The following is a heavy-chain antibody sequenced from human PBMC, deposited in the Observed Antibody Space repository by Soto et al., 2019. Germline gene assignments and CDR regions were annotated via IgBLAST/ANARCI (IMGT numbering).Heavy chain of an antibody. D-gene: IGHD2-2*01. CDR3: ASSDSLGYCSSTSCYEVSY. CDR2: IIPIFGTA. CDR1: GGTFSSYA. Sequence: SVKVSCKASGGTFSSYAISWVRQAPGQGLEWMGGIIPIFGTANYAQKFQGRVTITADESTSTAYMELSSLRSEDTAVYYCASSDSLGYCSSTSCYEVSYWGQGTLVTVS. J-gene: IGHJ4*02. V-gene: IGHV1-69*13.